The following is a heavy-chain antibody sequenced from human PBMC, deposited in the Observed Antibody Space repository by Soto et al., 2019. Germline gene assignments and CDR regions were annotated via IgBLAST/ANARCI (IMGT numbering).Heavy chain of an antibody. CDR3: ARSPTVTRFDQ. CDR2: VFYTGST. Sequence: QVHLQESGPGLVKPSETLSLFCNVSGGSMSNNYWTWIRQAPGKGLEWIGYVFYTGSTNYNPSLKSRVSISVDTSKKYFSLRLNSVTAADTAVYYCARSPTVTRFDQWGQGTRVTVS. CDR1: GGSMSNNY. V-gene: IGHV4-59*01. D-gene: IGHD4-17*01. J-gene: IGHJ4*02.